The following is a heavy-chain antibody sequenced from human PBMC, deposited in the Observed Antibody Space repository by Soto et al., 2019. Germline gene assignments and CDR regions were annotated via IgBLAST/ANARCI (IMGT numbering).Heavy chain of an antibody. J-gene: IGHJ5*02. Sequence: QVQLVESGGGVVQPGRSLRVSCGASGFTFSSYGAHWVRQAPGKGLEWVAVISYDGSNKYYADSVKGRFTISRDNSKNTLWLQMNSLRAEDTAVYYCAKDFRAFDFWSGCCDPWGQGTLVTVSS. CDR2: ISYDGSNK. CDR1: GFTFSSYG. V-gene: IGHV3-30*18. CDR3: AKDFRAFDFWSGCCDP. D-gene: IGHD3-3*01.